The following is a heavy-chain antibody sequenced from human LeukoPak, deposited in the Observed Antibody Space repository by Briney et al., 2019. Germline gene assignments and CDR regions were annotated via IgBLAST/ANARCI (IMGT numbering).Heavy chain of an antibody. D-gene: IGHD3-16*01. V-gene: IGHV4-39*07. Sequence: SETLSLTCTVSGDSISSSSSYWGWIRQPPGKGLEWIGEINHSGSTNYNPSLKSRVTISVDTSKNQFSLKLSSVTAADTAVYYCARGRGDYWGQGTLVTVSS. CDR2: INHSGST. CDR1: GDSISSSSSY. J-gene: IGHJ4*02. CDR3: ARGRGDY.